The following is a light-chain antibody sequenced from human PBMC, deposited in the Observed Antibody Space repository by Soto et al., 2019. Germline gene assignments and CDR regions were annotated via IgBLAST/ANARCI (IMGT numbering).Light chain of an antibody. V-gene: IGKV3-20*01. J-gene: IGKJ5*01. CDR1: QNIAGSQ. CDR3: QQYGSSLIT. CDR2: LAS. Sequence: EIVLTQSPGTLSLSPGERATLSCRASQNIAGSQLAWYQQKPGQSPRLLLYLASRRASGIPNRFSGSGSGTDFTLTIINLEPEDFAVYYCQQYGSSLITFGQGTRLEIK.